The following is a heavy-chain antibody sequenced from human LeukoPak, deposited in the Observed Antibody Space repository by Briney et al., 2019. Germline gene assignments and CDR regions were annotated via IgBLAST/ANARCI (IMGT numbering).Heavy chain of an antibody. D-gene: IGHD2-15*01. J-gene: IGHJ6*02. Sequence: ASVKVSCKASGGTFSSYAISWVRQAPGQGLEWMGGIIPIFGTANYAQKFQGRVTITADESTSTAYMELSSLRSEDTAVYYCASTKRYCSGGSCYYNGYYGMDVWGQGTTVTVSS. CDR1: GGTFSSYA. CDR2: IIPIFGTA. CDR3: ASTKRYCSGGSCYYNGYYGMDV. V-gene: IGHV1-69*13.